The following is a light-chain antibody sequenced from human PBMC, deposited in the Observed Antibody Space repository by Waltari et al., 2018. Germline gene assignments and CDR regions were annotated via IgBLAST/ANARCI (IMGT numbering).Light chain of an antibody. J-gene: IGKJ1*01. Sequence: SYRARQGISKYLAWDQQKPGEAPRRLIYLASSRSTGIPDRFSGSGSGGEFSHTINRLGPEDFAVYYCQHYVSLPATFGQGTKLEIK. CDR3: QHYVSLPAT. CDR2: LAS. V-gene: IGKV3-20*01. CDR1: QGISKY.